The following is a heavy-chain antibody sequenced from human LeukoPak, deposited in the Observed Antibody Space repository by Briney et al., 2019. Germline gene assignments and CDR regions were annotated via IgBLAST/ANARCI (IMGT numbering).Heavy chain of an antibody. CDR2: IDQSGTS. Sequence: SETLSLTCVVNGGSFSGYYWSWIRQPPGKGLEWIGEIDQSGTSNYNPSLKSRVAISIDTSKKQFSLTLTSMTAADTAVYYCARVPHYYFGYGYFDTWGQGTRVTVSS. V-gene: IGHV4-34*01. D-gene: IGHD3/OR15-3a*01. CDR3: ARVPHYYFGYGYFDT. CDR1: GGSFSGYY. J-gene: IGHJ4*02.